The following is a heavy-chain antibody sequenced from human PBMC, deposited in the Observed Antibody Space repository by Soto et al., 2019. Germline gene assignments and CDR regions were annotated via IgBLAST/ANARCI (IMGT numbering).Heavy chain of an antibody. V-gene: IGHV1-69*12. CDR2: IIPMFGTV. D-gene: IGHD3-3*01. CDR1: GGTFSSDA. J-gene: IGHJ4*02. Sequence: QVQLVQSGAEVKKPGSSVKVSCKASGGTFSSDAISWVRQAPGHGLEWMGGIIPMFGTVNYVQKFQGRVTITADESTSTAYMELRSLIPEDTAVYYCARSTIFGVVIVPDFDYWGQGTLVTVSS. CDR3: ARSTIFGVVIVPDFDY.